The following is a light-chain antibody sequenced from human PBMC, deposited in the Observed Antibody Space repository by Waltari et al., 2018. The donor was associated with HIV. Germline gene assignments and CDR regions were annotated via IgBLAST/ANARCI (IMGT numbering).Light chain of an antibody. Sequence: QSVLTQPPSVPGAPGQRVTISCTGSSSNIGAGYDVHWSQQLPGTAPKLLIYGNTNRPSGVPDRFSGSKSGTSASLAITGLQAEDEADYYCQSLRVFGGGTKLTVL. CDR3: QSLRV. CDR2: GNT. J-gene: IGLJ2*01. CDR1: SSNIGAGYD. V-gene: IGLV1-40*01.